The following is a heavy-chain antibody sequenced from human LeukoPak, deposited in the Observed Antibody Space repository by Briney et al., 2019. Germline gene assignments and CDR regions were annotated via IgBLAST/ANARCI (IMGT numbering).Heavy chain of an antibody. CDR2: INDSGST. V-gene: IGHV4-34*01. Sequence: SEALSLTCAVHGGSFCGYYWSWIRQRPGEGLGWIGEINDSGSTNYNPYLTSRVTTSVNTSKNQFSLKRNSATAADTAVYYCARGYYPGSGSSSNGGNSYYFVYSGEGTLLTVSS. J-gene: IGHJ4*02. CDR1: GGSFCGYY. CDR3: ARGYYPGSGSSSNGGNSYYFVY. D-gene: IGHD3-10*01.